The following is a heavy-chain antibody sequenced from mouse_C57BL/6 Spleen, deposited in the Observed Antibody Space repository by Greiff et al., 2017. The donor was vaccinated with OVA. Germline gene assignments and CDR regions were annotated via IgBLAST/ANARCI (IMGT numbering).Heavy chain of an antibody. V-gene: IGHV14-2*01. CDR3: ARSTMVTHWYFDV. CDR2: IDPEDGET. Sequence: VQLQQPGAELVKPGASVKLSCKASGYTFTSYWMHWVKQRPEQGLEWIGRIDPEDGETKYAPKFQGKATITADTSSNTAYLQLSSLTSEDTAVYYCARSTMVTHWYFDVWGTGTTVTFSS. D-gene: IGHD2-2*01. CDR1: GYTFTSYW. J-gene: IGHJ1*03.